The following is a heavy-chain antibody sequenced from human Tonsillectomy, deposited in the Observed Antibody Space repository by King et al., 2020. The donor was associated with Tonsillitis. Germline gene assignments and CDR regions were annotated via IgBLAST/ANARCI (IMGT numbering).Heavy chain of an antibody. D-gene: IGHD3-22*01. CDR3: SIYYDGCGSEDAFDI. CDR2: IKQYGSEK. Sequence: VQLQESGGGLVLPGGSLRLSCVASGFTFSSYRMSWVRQAPGKGLEWVANIKQYGSEKYYVDSVKGRFTISRDNAKNSLYLKMNNLGAEDTAVYYCSIYYDGCGSEDAFDIWGQGTMVTVSS. J-gene: IGHJ3*02. V-gene: IGHV3-7*03. CDR1: GFTFSSYR.